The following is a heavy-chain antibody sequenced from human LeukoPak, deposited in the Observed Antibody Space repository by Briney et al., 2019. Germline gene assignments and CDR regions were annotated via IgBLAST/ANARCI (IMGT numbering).Heavy chain of an antibody. Sequence: GRSLRLSCAASGFTFSSYGMHWVRQAPGKGLEWVAVISYDGSNKYYADSVKGRFTISRDNSKNTLYLQMNSLRAEDTAVYYCAKDLYSSGWYQGYYYYYYMDVWGKGTTVTVSS. CDR2: ISYDGSNK. J-gene: IGHJ6*03. D-gene: IGHD6-19*01. V-gene: IGHV3-30*18. CDR1: GFTFSSYG. CDR3: AKDLYSSGWYQGYYYYYYMDV.